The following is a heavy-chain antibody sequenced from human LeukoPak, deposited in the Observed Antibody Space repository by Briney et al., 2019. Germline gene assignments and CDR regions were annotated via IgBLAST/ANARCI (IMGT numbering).Heavy chain of an antibody. D-gene: IGHD1-26*01. Sequence: HTGGSLRLSCAASGFIFSDYGMHWVRQVPGKGLEWVAVIWNDGSNTYYGDSVKGLFTISRDNSKNTLYLQMNSLRAEDTAVYYCARDNAGLVKHLDAFDLWGQGTMVTVAS. CDR1: GFIFSDYG. J-gene: IGHJ3*01. CDR2: IWNDGSNT. CDR3: ARDNAGLVKHLDAFDL. V-gene: IGHV3-33*01.